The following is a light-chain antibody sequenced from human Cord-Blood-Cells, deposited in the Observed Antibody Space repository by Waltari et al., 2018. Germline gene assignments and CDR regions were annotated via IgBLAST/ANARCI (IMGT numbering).Light chain of an antibody. CDR3: CSYAGSSTYV. Sequence: QSALTQPASVSGSPGQSITISCPGTISDVGSYNLVSWYQQHPGKAPKLMIYEVSKRPSGVSNRFSGSKSGNTASLTISGLQAEDEADYYCCSYAGSSTYVFGTGTKVTVL. V-gene: IGLV2-23*02. CDR2: EVS. J-gene: IGLJ1*01. CDR1: ISDVGSYNL.